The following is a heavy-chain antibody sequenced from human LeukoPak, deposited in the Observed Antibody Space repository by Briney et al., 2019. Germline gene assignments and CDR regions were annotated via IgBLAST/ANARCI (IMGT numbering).Heavy chain of an antibody. CDR3: ARATPFWSGYYTAFDI. CDR1: GGSISSGSYY. J-gene: IGHJ3*02. CDR2: IYTSGST. D-gene: IGHD3-3*01. V-gene: IGHV4-61*02. Sequence: PSQTLPLTCTVSGGSISSGSYYWSWIRQPAGKGLEWIGRIYTSGSTNYNPSLKSRVTISVDTSKNQFPLKLSSVTAADTAVYYCARATPFWSGYYTAFDIWGQGTMVTVSS.